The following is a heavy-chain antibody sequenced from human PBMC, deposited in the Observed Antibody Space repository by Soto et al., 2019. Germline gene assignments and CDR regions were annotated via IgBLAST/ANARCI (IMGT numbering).Heavy chain of an antibody. Sequence: QVQLVQSGAEVTMPGASLKVSCQDSGYTFTTYDINWVRQAPGQVLEWMGWMNPYTGKAGYAEKFQGRVTMTRDNSISTAYMELSSLRSEDTAVYYCARRKERSGPNYFDYWGLGNLVTVSS. J-gene: IGHJ4*02. V-gene: IGHV1-8*01. D-gene: IGHD6-25*01. CDR2: MNPYTGKA. CDR1: GYTFTTYD. CDR3: ARRKERSGPNYFDY.